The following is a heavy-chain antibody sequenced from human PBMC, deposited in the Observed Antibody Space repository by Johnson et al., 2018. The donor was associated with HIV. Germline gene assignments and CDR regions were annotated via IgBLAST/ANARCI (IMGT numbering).Heavy chain of an antibody. J-gene: IGHJ3*02. CDR2: IKEDGSEK. CDR3: TRDRRQFLEWLSDGFDI. D-gene: IGHD3-3*01. Sequence: VQLVESGGGLVQPGGSLRLSCAASRFSFNKYWMTWVRQAPGNALEWVASIKEDGSEKYYVDSVKGRFTLSRDNAKNSLYPQMGSRRAADTAGYYCTRDRRQFLEWLSDGFDIWGQGTMVTVSS. V-gene: IGHV3-7*01. CDR1: RFSFNKYW.